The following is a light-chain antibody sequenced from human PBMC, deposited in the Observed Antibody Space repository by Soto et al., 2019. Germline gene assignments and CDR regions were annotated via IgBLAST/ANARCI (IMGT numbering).Light chain of an antibody. J-gene: IGKJ1*01. V-gene: IGKV3-11*01. CDR1: QSVSSY. CDR2: DAS. CDR3: QQRSNWPPWT. Sequence: EIVLTQSPATLSLSPGERATLSCRASQSVSSYLAWYQQKPGQAPRLLIYDASNKGTGIPAKFSGSGSGTDFTLTISSLEPEDFAVYYCQQRSNWPPWTCGQGTKVEVK.